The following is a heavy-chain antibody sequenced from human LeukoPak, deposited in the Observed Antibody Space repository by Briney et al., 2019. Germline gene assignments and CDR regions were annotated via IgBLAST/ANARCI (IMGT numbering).Heavy chain of an antibody. CDR1: GGSISSYY. Sequence: SETLSLTCTVSGGSISSYYWSWIRQPAGKGLEWIGRIYTSGSTNYNPSLKSRVTMSVDTSKNQFSLKMSSVTAADTAVYYCARTGGSFYFYYYMDVWGKGTTVTVSS. CDR2: IYTSGST. CDR3: ARTGGSFYFYYYMDV. V-gene: IGHV4-4*07. J-gene: IGHJ6*03. D-gene: IGHD1-26*01.